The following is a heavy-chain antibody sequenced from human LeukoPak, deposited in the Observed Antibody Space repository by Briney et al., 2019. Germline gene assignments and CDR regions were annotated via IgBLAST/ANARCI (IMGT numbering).Heavy chain of an antibody. Sequence: PSETLSLTCTVSGGSISSYYWSWIRQPPGKGLEWIGYIYYSGSTNYNPSLKSRVTISVDTSKNQFSLKLSSVTAADTAVYYCARDSSGYMRVDYWGQGTLVTVSS. CDR2: IYYSGST. CDR1: GGSISSYY. CDR3: ARDSSGYMRVDY. J-gene: IGHJ4*02. V-gene: IGHV4-59*12. D-gene: IGHD3-22*01.